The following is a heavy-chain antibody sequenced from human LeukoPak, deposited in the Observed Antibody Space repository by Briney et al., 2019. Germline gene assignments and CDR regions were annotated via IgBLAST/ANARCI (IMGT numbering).Heavy chain of an antibody. Sequence: GRSLRLSCAASGFTFSSYAMHWVRQAPGKGLEWVAVISYDGSNKHYADSVKGRFTISRDNAKNSLYLQMNSLRAEDTAVYYCARVSIVVVPAAIDWQTDYYYYMDVWGKGTTVTVSS. CDR2: ISYDGSNK. V-gene: IGHV3-30-3*01. J-gene: IGHJ6*03. CDR3: ARVSIVVVPAAIDWQTDYYYYMDV. D-gene: IGHD2-2*01. CDR1: GFTFSSYA.